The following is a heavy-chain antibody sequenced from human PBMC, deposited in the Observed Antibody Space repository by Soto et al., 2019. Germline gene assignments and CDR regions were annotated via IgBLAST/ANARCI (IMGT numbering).Heavy chain of an antibody. CDR3: ARVRGVTIFGVGSKGARGMDV. CDR1: GYTFTSYD. J-gene: IGHJ6*02. V-gene: IGHV1-8*01. D-gene: IGHD3-3*01. CDR2: MNPNSGNT. Sequence: ASVKVSCKASGYTFTSYDINWVRQATGQGLEWMGWMNPNSGNTGYAQKFQGRVTMTRHTSISTAYMELSSLRSEDTAVYYCARVRGVTIFGVGSKGARGMDVWGQGTTVTVSS.